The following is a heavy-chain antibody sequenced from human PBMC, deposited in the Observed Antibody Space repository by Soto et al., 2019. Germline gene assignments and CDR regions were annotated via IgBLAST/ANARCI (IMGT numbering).Heavy chain of an antibody. Sequence: ASVNVSCKASGYTFTIYGISWVRQAPGQGLEWMGWISAYNGNTNYAQELQGRVTMTTDTSTSTAYMELRSLRSDDTAVYYCARDVATYYDFWSGSDLYYFDYWGQGTLVTVSS. CDR1: GYTFTIYG. V-gene: IGHV1-18*01. CDR2: ISAYNGNT. J-gene: IGHJ4*02. CDR3: ARDVATYYDFWSGSDLYYFDY. D-gene: IGHD3-3*01.